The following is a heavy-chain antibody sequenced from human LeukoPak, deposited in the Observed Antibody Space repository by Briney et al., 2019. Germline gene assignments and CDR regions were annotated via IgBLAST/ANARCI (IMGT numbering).Heavy chain of an antibody. J-gene: IGHJ4*02. Sequence: RGSLRLYCAVSGINLSNYGMSWVRQAPGKGLEWVAGLSGSGGGTNYADSVQGRFTISRDNPKNTLYLQMNSLRAEDTAVYFCAKRGVVIRVFLVGFHKEAYYFDSWGQGALVTVSS. V-gene: IGHV3-23*01. CDR2: LSGSGGGT. D-gene: IGHD3-10*01. CDR3: AKRGVVIRVFLVGFHKEAYYFDS. CDR1: GINLSNYG.